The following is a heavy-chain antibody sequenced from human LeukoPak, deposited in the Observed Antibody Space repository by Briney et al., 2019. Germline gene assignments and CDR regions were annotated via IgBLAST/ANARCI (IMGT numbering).Heavy chain of an antibody. CDR3: AREAGEYYDSSGPPYFDH. CDR2: IYSSGST. J-gene: IGHJ4*02. D-gene: IGHD3-22*01. CDR1: GGSIATYY. Sequence: PSETLSLTCTVSGGSIATYYWSWIRQPPGKGLEWIGYIYSSGSTNYNPSLKSRVTISADTSTNQFSLKLRSVTAADTAVYYCAREAGEYYDSSGPPYFDHWGQGTLVTVSS. V-gene: IGHV4-59*01.